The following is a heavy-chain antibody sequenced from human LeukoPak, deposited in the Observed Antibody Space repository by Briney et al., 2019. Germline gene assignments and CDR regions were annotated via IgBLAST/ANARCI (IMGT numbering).Heavy chain of an antibody. Sequence: ASVKVSCKASGYTFTTYAMHWVRQAPGQMLEWMGWINGVNANTRYSQKLQGRVTITWDTAASTAYVELSSQRSEDTAVYHCARGGGYGDLIPFDYWGQGTLVTVSS. CDR1: GYTFTTYA. CDR2: INGVNANT. D-gene: IGHD4-17*01. J-gene: IGHJ4*02. V-gene: IGHV1-3*01. CDR3: ARGGGYGDLIPFDY.